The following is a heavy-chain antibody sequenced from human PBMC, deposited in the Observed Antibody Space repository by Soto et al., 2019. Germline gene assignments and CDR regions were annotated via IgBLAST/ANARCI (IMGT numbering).Heavy chain of an antibody. V-gene: IGHV3-30*18. D-gene: IGHD2-21*01. CDR3: AKASNQGFPRQIGY. J-gene: IGHJ4*02. Sequence: PGGSLRLSCAASGFTFSSYGMHWVRQAPGKGLEWVAVISYDGSNKYYADSVKGRFTISRDNSKNTLYLQMNSLRAEDTAVYYCAKASNQGFPRQIGYWGQGTLVTVSS. CDR1: GFTFSSYG. CDR2: ISYDGSNK.